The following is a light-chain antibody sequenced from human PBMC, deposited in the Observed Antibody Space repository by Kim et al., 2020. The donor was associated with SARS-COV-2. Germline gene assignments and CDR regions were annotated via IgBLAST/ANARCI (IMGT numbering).Light chain of an antibody. V-gene: IGKV2-28*01. J-gene: IGKJ4*01. CDR3: MQAIQTPLT. CDR2: LGS. CDR1: QSLLHSNGYNY. Sequence: DIVMTQSPPSLPVTPGEPASISCRSSQSLLHSNGYNYLDWYLQKPGQSPQLLIYLGSNRASGVPDRFSGSGSGTDFTLKISRVEAEDVGVYYCMQAIQTPLTFGGGTKVDIK.